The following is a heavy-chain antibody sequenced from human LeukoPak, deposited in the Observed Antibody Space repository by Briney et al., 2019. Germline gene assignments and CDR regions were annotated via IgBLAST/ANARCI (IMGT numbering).Heavy chain of an antibody. Sequence: ASVKVSCKASGYTFTSYGISWVRRAPGQGLEWMGWINPNSGGTNYAQKFQGWVTMTRDTSISTAYMELSRLRSDDTAVYYCARGGYSGYDPYFDYWGQGTLVTVSS. CDR1: GYTFTSYG. CDR3: ARGGYSGYDPYFDY. CDR2: INPNSGGT. V-gene: IGHV1-2*04. D-gene: IGHD5-12*01. J-gene: IGHJ4*02.